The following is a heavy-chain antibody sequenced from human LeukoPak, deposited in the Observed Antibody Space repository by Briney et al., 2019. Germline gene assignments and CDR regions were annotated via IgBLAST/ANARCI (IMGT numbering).Heavy chain of an antibody. CDR3: ARLFRLVPGYYFDY. V-gene: IGHV4-38-2*01. D-gene: IGHD6-19*01. J-gene: IGHJ4*02. CDR2: IYHSGST. Sequence: SETLSLTCAVSGYSISSGYYWGWIRQPPGKGLEWIGSIYHSGSTYYNPSLKSRVTISVDTSKNQFSLKRSSVTAADTAVYYCARLFRLVPGYYFDYWGQGTLVTVSP. CDR1: GYSISSGYY.